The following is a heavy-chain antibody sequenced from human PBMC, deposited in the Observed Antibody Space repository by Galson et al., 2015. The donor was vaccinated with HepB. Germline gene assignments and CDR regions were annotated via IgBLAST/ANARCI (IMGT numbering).Heavy chain of an antibody. J-gene: IGHJ6*02. D-gene: IGHD6-13*01. CDR2: ITSSSSYK. V-gene: IGHV3-21*01. CDR3: ARHRWYSSSLTMDV. Sequence: SLRLSCAASGFTFSNYGMNWVRQAPGKGLEWVSSITSSSSYKYYADSLKGRFTISRDNAKNSLYLQMNSLRAEDTAVYYCARHRWYSSSLTMDVWGQGTTVTVSS. CDR1: GFTFSNYG.